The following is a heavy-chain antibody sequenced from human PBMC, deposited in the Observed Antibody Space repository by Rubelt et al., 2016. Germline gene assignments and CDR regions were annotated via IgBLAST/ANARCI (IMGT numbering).Heavy chain of an antibody. CDR3: ARPDWGSSSSFDY. CDR2: IDPSDSYT. CDR1: GYSFTSYW. D-gene: IGHD6-6*01. Sequence: EVQLVQSGAEVKKPGESLRISCKGSGYSFTSYWISWVRQMPGKGLEWMGRIDPSDSYTNYSPAFQGHVTVSADKPISTAYRQGSSLKASDTAMYYCARPDWGSSSSFDYWGQGTLVTVSS. J-gene: IGHJ4*02. V-gene: IGHV5-10-1*03.